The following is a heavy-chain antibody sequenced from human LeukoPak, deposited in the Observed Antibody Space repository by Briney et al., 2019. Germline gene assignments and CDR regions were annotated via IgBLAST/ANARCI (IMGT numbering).Heavy chain of an antibody. D-gene: IGHD6-19*01. J-gene: IGHJ4*02. CDR2: ISSSSSTI. CDR3: ARDAGSGYFDY. Sequence: GGSLRLSCAASGFTFGTYAMNWVRQAPGKGLEWVSYISSSSSTIYFPDSVKGRFTISRDNAKNSLYLQMNGLRDEDTAVYYCARDAGSGYFDYWGQGTLVTVSS. V-gene: IGHV3-48*02. CDR1: GFTFGTYA.